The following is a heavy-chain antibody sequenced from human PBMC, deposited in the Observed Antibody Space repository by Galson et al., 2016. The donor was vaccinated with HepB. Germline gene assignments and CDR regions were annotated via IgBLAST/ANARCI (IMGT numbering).Heavy chain of an antibody. V-gene: IGHV3-11*04. Sequence: SLRLSCAASGFSFNDYNMNWIRQAPGKGLEWVSYISSGGGNIYYADSVKGRFTISRDNAKNSLSLQMNSLRDEDTALYYCARDSYCDGDCYVGAFDIWGQGTTVTVSS. D-gene: IGHD2-21*02. CDR3: ARDSYCDGDCYVGAFDI. J-gene: IGHJ3*02. CDR2: ISSGGGNI. CDR1: GFSFNDYN.